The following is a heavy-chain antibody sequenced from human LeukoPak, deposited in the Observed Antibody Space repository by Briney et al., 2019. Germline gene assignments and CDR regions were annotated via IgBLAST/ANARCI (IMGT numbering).Heavy chain of an antibody. V-gene: IGHV5-51*01. CDR2: IYPGDSDT. CDR3: ARGYCGGDCYSARFDY. D-gene: IGHD2-21*02. CDR1: GYSFTSYW. Sequence: GESLKISCKGSGYSFTSYWIGWVRQMPGKGLEWMGIIYPGDSDTRYSPSSQGQVTISADKSISTAYLQWSSLKASDTAMYYCARGYCGGDCYSARFDYWGQGTLVTVSS. J-gene: IGHJ4*02.